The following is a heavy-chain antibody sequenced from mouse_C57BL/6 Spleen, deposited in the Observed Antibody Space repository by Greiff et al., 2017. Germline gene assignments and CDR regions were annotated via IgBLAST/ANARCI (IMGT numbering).Heavy chain of an antibody. CDR2: INPSNGGT. V-gene: IGHV1-53*01. Sequence: QVQLQQPGTELVKPGASVKLSCKASGYTFTSYWMHWVKQRPGQGLEWIGNINPSNGGTNYNETFKSKATLTVDKSSITAYMQLSSLTSEDSAVYFCSRKDYGAWFAYWGQGTLVTVSA. J-gene: IGHJ3*01. D-gene: IGHD2-4*01. CDR3: SRKDYGAWFAY. CDR1: GYTFTSYW.